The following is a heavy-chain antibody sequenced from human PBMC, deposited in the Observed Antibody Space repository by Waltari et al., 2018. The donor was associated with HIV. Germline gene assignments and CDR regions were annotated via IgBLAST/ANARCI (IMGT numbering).Heavy chain of an antibody. D-gene: IGHD1-26*01. CDR2: RNPKRGNK. CDR3: ARDLAGATKGCWFDP. Sequence: QVQLVQSGAEVKKPGASVKVSCKASGYTFTSYDINWVRQATGQGLEWMGLRNPKRGNKVYAQNSQGRVTMTTNTSITTAYMELTSLRFDDKAVYYCARDLAGATKGCWFDPWGQGTLVTVSS. J-gene: IGHJ5*02. CDR1: GYTFTSYD. V-gene: IGHV1-8*01.